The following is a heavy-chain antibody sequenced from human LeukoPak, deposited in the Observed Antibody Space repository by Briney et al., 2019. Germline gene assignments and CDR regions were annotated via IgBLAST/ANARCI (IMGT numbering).Heavy chain of an antibody. CDR1: GGSISSYY. V-gene: IGHV4-59*08. J-gene: IGHJ3*02. Sequence: SETLSLTCTVSGGSISSYYWSWMRQSPGKRLEWIGYVYYTGSTKYNPSLKSRVSISVDTSKNQFSLHLNYVTAADTAVYYCARQRQSDVDVLDIWGQGTMVTVSS. CDR2: VYYTGST. CDR3: ARQRQSDVDVLDI.